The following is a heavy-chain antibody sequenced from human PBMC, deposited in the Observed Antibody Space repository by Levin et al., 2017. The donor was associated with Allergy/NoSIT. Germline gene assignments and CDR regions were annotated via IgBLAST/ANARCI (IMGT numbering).Heavy chain of an antibody. J-gene: IGHJ4*02. Sequence: SETLSLTCTVSGVSLSSGDYYWSWIRQPPGTGLEWIGYIYHTGATYYNPSLKTRLFMSVDTSKNQFSLNLNSVTVADTAVYYCGRGNRGIDYWGQGTLVTVSS. V-gene: IGHV4-30-4*01. CDR3: GRGNRGIDY. CDR1: GVSLSSGDYY. CDR2: IYHTGAT.